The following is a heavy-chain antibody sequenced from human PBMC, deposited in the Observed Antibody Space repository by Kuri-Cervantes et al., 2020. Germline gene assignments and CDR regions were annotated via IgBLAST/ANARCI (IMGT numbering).Heavy chain of an antibody. J-gene: IGHJ4*02. CDR2: IPYDGSNK. D-gene: IGHD4-17*01. V-gene: IGHV3-30*18. Sequence: GESLKISCAASGFTFSSYGMHWVRQAPGKGLEWVAVIPYDGSNKYYADSVKGRFTISRDNSKNTLYLQMNSLRAEDTAVYYCAKEEWGYGDYGEDGVDYWGQGTLVTVSS. CDR1: GFTFSSYG. CDR3: AKEEWGYGDYGEDGVDY.